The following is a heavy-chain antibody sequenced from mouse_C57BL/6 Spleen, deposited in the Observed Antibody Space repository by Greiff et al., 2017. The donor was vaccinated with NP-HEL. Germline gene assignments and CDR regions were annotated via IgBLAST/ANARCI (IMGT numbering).Heavy chain of an antibody. J-gene: IGHJ3*01. CDR1: GYTFTSYT. V-gene: IGHV1-4*01. CDR3: ARGDALAY. Sequence: QVQLQQSGAELARPGASVKMSCKASGYTFTSYTMHWVKQRPGQGLEWIGYINPSSGYTKYNQKFKDKATLTADKSSSTAFLQLSSLTSEDSAVYYCARGDALAYWGQGTLVTVSA. D-gene: IGHD3-3*01. CDR2: INPSSGYT.